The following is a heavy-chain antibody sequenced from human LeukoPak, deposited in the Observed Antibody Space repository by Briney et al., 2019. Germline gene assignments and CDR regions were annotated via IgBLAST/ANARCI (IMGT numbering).Heavy chain of an antibody. Sequence: SETLSLTCAVSGGSISSYYWSWIRQPPGKGLEWIGYIYYSGSTNYNPSLKSRVTISVDTSKNQFSLKLSSVTAADTAVYYCARQIPFDYWGQGTLVTVSS. CDR1: GGSISSYY. J-gene: IGHJ4*02. V-gene: IGHV4-59*01. CDR3: ARQIPFDY. CDR2: IYYSGST.